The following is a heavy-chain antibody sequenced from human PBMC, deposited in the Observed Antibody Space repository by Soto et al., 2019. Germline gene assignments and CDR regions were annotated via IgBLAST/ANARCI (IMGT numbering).Heavy chain of an antibody. V-gene: IGHV4-61*01. CDR1: GGSISSSSYY. CDR3: ARVGERINWVRAGVYYLDV. CDR2: IYYSGST. J-gene: IGHJ6*03. D-gene: IGHD3-16*01. Sequence: SETLSLTCTVSGGSISSSSYYWSWIRQPPGKGLEWIGYIYYSGSTNYNPSLKSRVTISVDTSKNQFSLKLSSVTAADTAVYYCARVGERINWVRAGVYYLDVWGKGTTVTVSS.